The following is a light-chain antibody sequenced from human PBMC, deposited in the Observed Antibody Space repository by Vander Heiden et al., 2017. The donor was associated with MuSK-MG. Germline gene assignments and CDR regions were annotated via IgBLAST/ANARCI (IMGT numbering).Light chain of an antibody. J-gene: IGLJ2*01. CDR2: DVS. CDR3: SAYTSSSNLV. CDR1: SSDVGGYNY. V-gene: IGLV2-14*01. Sequence: LTQPASVSGSPGQSITISCTGTSSDVGGYNYVSWYQQHPGKAPKLMIYDVSNRPSGVSNRFSGSKSGNTASLTISGLQAEDEADYYGSAYTSSSNLVFGGGTKLTVL.